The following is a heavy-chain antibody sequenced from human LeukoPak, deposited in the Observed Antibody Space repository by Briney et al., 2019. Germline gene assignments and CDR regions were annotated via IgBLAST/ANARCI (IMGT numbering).Heavy chain of an antibody. CDR3: ARPPLYSGYDKLNDY. V-gene: IGHV3-20*04. D-gene: IGHD5-12*01. CDR2: INWNGGST. Sequence: GGSLRLSCAASGFTFDDYGMSWVRQAPGKGLEWVSGINWNGGSTGYADSVKGRFTISRDNSKNTLYLQMNSLRAEDTAVYYCARPPLYSGYDKLNDYWGQGTLVTVSS. J-gene: IGHJ4*02. CDR1: GFTFDDYG.